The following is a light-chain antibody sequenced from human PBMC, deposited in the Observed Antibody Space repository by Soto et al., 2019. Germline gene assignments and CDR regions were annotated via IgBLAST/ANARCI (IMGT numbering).Light chain of an antibody. CDR1: QSVSSSY. V-gene: IGKV3-20*01. CDR2: GAS. Sequence: EIVLTQSPGTLSLSPGERATLSCRASQSVSSSYLAWYQQKPGQAPRLLIYGASSRATGIPDRFSGSGAGTDFTLTISRLEPEDLAVYYCHQYDSSPLTFGGGTKGEIK. CDR3: HQYDSSPLT. J-gene: IGKJ4*01.